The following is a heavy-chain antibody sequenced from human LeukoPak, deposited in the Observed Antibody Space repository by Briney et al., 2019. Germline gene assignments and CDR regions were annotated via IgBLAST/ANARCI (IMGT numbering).Heavy chain of an antibody. D-gene: IGHD6-13*01. CDR1: GFTFSNAW. V-gene: IGHV3-15*01. CDR3: STDRETAGIDP. CDR2: IKSKTDGGTT. J-gene: IGHJ5*02. Sequence: PGGSLRLSCAASGFTFSNAWMSWVRQAPGKGLEWVGRIKSKTDGGTTDYAAPVKGRFTISRDDSKNTLYLQMNSLKNEDTAVYYCSTDRETAGIDPWGQGTLVTVSS.